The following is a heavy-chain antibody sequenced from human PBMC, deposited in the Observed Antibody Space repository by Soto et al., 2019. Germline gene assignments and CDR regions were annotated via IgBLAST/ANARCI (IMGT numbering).Heavy chain of an antibody. CDR2: IKSKTDGGTT. CDR3: TTLKGYSRSWYVL. V-gene: IGHV3-15*01. Sequence: EVQLVESGGGVVKPGGSLRLSCAASGFTFSNAWMSWVRQAPGKGLEWVGRIKSKTDGGTTDYAAPVKGRFTISRDDSKNTLYLQMNSLKTEDTAVYYCTTLKGYSRSWYVLWGQGTLVTVSS. D-gene: IGHD6-13*01. J-gene: IGHJ4*02. CDR1: GFTFSNAW.